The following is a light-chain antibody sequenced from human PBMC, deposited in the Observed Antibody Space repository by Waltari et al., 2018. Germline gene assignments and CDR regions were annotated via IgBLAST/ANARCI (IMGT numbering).Light chain of an antibody. Sequence: EIVLTQSPGTLSLARGERATLSCRASQSVSSSYLAWYQQKPGQAPRLLIYGASSRATGLPDRFSGSGSGTDFTLTISRLEPEDFAVYYCQQYGSSPPITFGQGTRLEIK. CDR3: QQYGSSPPIT. V-gene: IGKV3-20*01. CDR1: QSVSSSY. CDR2: GAS. J-gene: IGKJ5*01.